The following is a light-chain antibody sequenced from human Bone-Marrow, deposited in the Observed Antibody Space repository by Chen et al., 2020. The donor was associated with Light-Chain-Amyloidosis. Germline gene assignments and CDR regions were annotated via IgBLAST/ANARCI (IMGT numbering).Light chain of an antibody. J-gene: IGLJ1*01. V-gene: IGLV2-14*01. CDR3: SSYTITNTLV. CDR1: SSDVGGANP. CDR2: EVT. Sequence: QSALTQPASVSGSPGQSITISCTGTSSDVGGANPVSWYQQHPDKAPKLIIYEVTTRPSWVPDRFSGSKSDNTASLTISGLQTEDEADYFCSSYTITNTLVFGSGTRVTVL.